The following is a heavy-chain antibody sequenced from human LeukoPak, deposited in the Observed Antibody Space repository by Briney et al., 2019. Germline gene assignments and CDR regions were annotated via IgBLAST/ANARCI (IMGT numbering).Heavy chain of an antibody. CDR2: INSDGSWT. J-gene: IGHJ4*02. D-gene: IGHD2-2*01. CDR3: VSFYETY. Sequence: GGSLRLSCTASGNYWMHWVRQAPGKGLVWVSHINSDGSWTGYADSVKGRFTISKDNAKNTVYLQMNNLRAEDTAVYYCVSFYETYWGRGTLVTVSS. V-gene: IGHV3-74*01. CDR1: GNYW.